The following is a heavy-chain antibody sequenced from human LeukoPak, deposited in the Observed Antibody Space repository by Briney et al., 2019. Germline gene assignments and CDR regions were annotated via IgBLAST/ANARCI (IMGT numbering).Heavy chain of an antibody. V-gene: IGHV4-61*02. CDR3: AKTVTVTTSAFDI. J-gene: IGHJ3*02. CDR1: GGSISSGSYY. Sequence: PSETLSLTCTVSGGSISSGSYYWSWIRQPAGKGLEWIGRIYTSGSTNYNPSLKSRVTTSVDTSKNQFSLKLSSVTAADTAVYYCAKTVTVTTSAFDIWGQGTMVTVSS. CDR2: IYTSGST. D-gene: IGHD4-17*01.